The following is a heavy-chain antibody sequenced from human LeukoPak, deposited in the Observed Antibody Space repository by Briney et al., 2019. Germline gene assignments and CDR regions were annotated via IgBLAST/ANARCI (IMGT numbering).Heavy chain of an antibody. CDR3: AKGSASGRPYYFDS. V-gene: IGHV3-23*01. CDR2: ITGSGGST. Sequence: GGSLRLSCAASGFSFSTYAMSWVRQAPGKGLEWVSGITGSGGSTYHADSVKGRFTISRDNSKNTLFLQMSNLRAEDSAIFYCAKGSASGRPYYFDSWGQGILVTVSS. D-gene: IGHD2-15*01. CDR1: GFSFSTYA. J-gene: IGHJ4*02.